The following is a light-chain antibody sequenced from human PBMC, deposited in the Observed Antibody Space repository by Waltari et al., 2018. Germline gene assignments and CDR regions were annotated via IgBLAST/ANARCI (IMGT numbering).Light chain of an antibody. Sequence: DIQMTQSPSSLSASVGDRVTITCRASQRISTYLNWYQPKPGKVPKLLIYGASNLQSGVPSRFSVSGSGTDFTLTISTLQPEDFATYYCQQSYSSPLFTFGPGTKVDIK. CDR1: QRISTY. J-gene: IGKJ3*01. CDR3: QQSYSSPLFT. V-gene: IGKV1-39*01. CDR2: GAS.